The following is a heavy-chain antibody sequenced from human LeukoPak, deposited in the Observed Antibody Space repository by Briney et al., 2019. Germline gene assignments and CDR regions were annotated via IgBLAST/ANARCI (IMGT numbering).Heavy chain of an antibody. CDR3: ARDYGGNSVVRASAFDI. Sequence: ASVKVSCKASGYTFSNYYMHWVRQAPGQGLEWMGIINPSGGSTSYAQKFQGRVTMTRDTSTNTVYMELSSLISEDTAVYYCARDYGGNSVVRASAFDIWGQGTMVTVSS. CDR1: GYTFSNYY. CDR2: INPSGGST. J-gene: IGHJ3*02. V-gene: IGHV1-46*01. D-gene: IGHD4-23*01.